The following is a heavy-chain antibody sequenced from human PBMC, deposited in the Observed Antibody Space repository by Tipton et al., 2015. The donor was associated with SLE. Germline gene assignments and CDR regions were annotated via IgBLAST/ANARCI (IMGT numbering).Heavy chain of an antibody. D-gene: IGHD6-13*01. V-gene: IGHV4-39*07. CDR1: GGSISSSSYY. CDR2: IYYSGST. Sequence: LTCTVSGGSISSSSYYWGWIRQPPGKGLEWIGSIYYSGSTYYNPSLKSRVTISVDTSKNQFSLKLSSVTAEDTAIYYCARGSSWFEGGFDYWGQGTLVTVSS. J-gene: IGHJ4*02. CDR3: ARGSSWFEGGFDY.